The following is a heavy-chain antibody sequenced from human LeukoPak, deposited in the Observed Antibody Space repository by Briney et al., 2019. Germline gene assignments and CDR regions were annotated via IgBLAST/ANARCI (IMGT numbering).Heavy chain of an antibody. CDR1: GYTFTGYY. CDR2: IIPIFGTA. CDR3: ARDRYDSSGYHDY. J-gene: IGHJ4*02. D-gene: IGHD3-22*01. Sequence: GASVTVSCKASGYTFTGYYMHWVRQAPGQGLEWMGGIIPIFGTANYAQKFQGRVTMTRDISTSTVYMELSSLRSEDTAVYYCARDRYDSSGYHDYWGQGTLVTVSS. V-gene: IGHV1-46*01.